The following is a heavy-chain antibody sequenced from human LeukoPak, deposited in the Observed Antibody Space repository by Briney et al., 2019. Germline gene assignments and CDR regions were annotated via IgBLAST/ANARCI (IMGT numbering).Heavy chain of an antibody. Sequence: SETLSLTCAVSGGSINNGAYSWSWIRQPPGKGLEWIMYIYHSGSTYYNPSLKSRVTISVDRSKNQFSLKLSSVTAADTAVYYCARGGATLSHYGMDVWGQGTTVTVSS. V-gene: IGHV4-30-2*01. CDR2: IYHSGST. CDR3: ARGGATLSHYGMDV. D-gene: IGHD2-15*01. J-gene: IGHJ6*02. CDR1: GGSINNGAYS.